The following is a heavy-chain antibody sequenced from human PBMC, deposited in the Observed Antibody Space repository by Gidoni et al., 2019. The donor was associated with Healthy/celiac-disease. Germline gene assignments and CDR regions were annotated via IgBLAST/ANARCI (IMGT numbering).Heavy chain of an antibody. D-gene: IGHD4-4*01. CDR1: GFTFSNAW. Sequence: EVQLVESGGGLVKPGGSLRLSCAASGFTFSNAWMSWVRQAPGQGLEWVGRIKSKTDGGTTDYAAPVKGRFTISRDDSKNTLYLQMNSLKTEDTAVYYCTTGGGYSNYYYYYGMDVWGQGTTVTVSS. J-gene: IGHJ6*02. CDR2: IKSKTDGGTT. V-gene: IGHV3-15*01. CDR3: TTGGGYSNYYYYYGMDV.